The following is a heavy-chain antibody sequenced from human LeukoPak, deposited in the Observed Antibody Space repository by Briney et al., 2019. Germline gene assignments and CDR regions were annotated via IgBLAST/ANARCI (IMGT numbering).Heavy chain of an antibody. Sequence: GGSLRLXCAASGFTFSSYWMSWVRRAPGKGLEWVANIKQDGSEKYYVDSVKGRFTISRDNAKNSLYLQMNSLRAEDTAVYYCARDGIAAAGTFEDYWGQGTLVTVSS. J-gene: IGHJ4*02. CDR1: GFTFSSYW. CDR3: ARDGIAAAGTFEDY. CDR2: IKQDGSEK. V-gene: IGHV3-7*01. D-gene: IGHD6-13*01.